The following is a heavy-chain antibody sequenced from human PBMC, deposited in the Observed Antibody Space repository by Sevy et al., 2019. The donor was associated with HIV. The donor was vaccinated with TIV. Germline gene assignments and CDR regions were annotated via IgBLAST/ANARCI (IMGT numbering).Heavy chain of an antibody. J-gene: IGHJ6*02. D-gene: IGHD1-26*01. CDR3: TRTGRRDGEEEHYYHGMDV. CDR2: IRSRSNNYAT. CDR1: GISFSGSA. V-gene: IGHV3-73*01. Sequence: GGSLRLSCAASGISFSGSAMHWVRQASGRGLEWVARIRSRSNNYATSYAASVRGRFTISRDDAKNTTYLQMNSLKTEDTAVYYCTRTGRRDGEEEHYYHGMDVWGQGSTVTVSS.